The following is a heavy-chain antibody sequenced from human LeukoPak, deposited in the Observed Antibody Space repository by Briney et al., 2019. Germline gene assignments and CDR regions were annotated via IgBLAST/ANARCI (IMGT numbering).Heavy chain of an antibody. CDR1: GYTFTSYG. CDR3: AGDQDYYGSGSFYAFDI. V-gene: IGHV1-18*01. D-gene: IGHD3-10*01. J-gene: IGHJ3*02. CDR2: ISAYNGNT. Sequence: ASVKVSCKASGYTFTSYGISWVRQAPGQGLEWMGWISAYNGNTSYAQKLQGRVTMTTDTSTSTAYMELRSLRSDDTAVYYCAGDQDYYGSGSFYAFDIWGQGTMVTVSS.